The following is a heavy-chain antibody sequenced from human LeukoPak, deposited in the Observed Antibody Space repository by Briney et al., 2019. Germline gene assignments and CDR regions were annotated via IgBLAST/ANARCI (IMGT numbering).Heavy chain of an antibody. D-gene: IGHD3-22*01. CDR2: IWYDGSNK. V-gene: IGHV3-33*01. J-gene: IGHJ4*02. Sequence: QPGGSLRLSCAASGFTFSSYGMHWVRQAPGKGLEWVAVIWYDGSNKYYADSVEGRFTISRDNSKNTLYLQMNSLRAEDTAVYYCARDGSSGYYPSPYFDYWGQGTLVTVSS. CDR3: ARDGSSGYYPSPYFDY. CDR1: GFTFSSYG.